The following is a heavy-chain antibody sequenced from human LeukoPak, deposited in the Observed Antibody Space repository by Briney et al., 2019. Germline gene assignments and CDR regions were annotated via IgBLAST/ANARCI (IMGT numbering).Heavy chain of an antibody. D-gene: IGHD4-17*01. Sequence: GGSLRLSCAASGFTFSSYRMNWVRQAPGKGLEWVSYIPSSGGTIYYADSVKGRFTMSRDNAKNSVYLQMNSLRAEDTAVYYCARDDYGATFDAFDIWGQGTMVTVSS. CDR2: IPSSGGTI. CDR1: GFTFSSYR. CDR3: ARDDYGATFDAFDI. V-gene: IGHV3-48*04. J-gene: IGHJ3*02.